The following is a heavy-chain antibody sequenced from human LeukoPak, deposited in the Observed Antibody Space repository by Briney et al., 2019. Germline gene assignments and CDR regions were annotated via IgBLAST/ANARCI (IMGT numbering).Heavy chain of an antibody. V-gene: IGHV1-2*04. CDR3: ARSTGSGYHHDY. Sequence: ASVKVSCKASGYTFTGYYMHWVRQAPGQGLEWMGWINPNSGGTNYAQKFQGWDTMTRDTSISTAYMELSRLRSDDTAVYYCARSTGSGYHHDYWGQGTLVTVSS. CDR1: GYTFTGYY. D-gene: IGHD1-1*01. J-gene: IGHJ4*02. CDR2: INPNSGGT.